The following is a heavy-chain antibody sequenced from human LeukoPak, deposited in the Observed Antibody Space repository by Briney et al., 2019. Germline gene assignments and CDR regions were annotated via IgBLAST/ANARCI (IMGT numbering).Heavy chain of an antibody. D-gene: IGHD6-19*01. CDR2: ISYDGSNK. CDR1: GFTFSSYA. CDR3: ANRAVAGPVTDYGMDV. Sequence: GRSLRPSCAASGFTFSSYAMHWVRQAPGKGLEWVAVISYDGSNKYYADSVKGRFTISRDNSKNTLYLQMNSLRAEDTAVCYCANRAVAGPVTDYGMDVWGQGTTVTVSS. V-gene: IGHV3-30-3*01. J-gene: IGHJ6*02.